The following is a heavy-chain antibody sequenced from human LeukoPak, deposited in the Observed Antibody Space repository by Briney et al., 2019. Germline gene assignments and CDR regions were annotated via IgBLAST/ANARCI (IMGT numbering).Heavy chain of an antibody. Sequence: ASVKVSCTASGYTFTGHFMHWVRQAPGQGLEWMGWIEPKSGGTHYGHKFQGRVTMTRDTSMSTAYMELSRLKADDTAVYFCATLRRDTAATWGQGTLVTVSS. CDR2: IEPKSGGT. D-gene: IGHD5-18*01. CDR1: GYTFTGHF. V-gene: IGHV1-2*02. CDR3: ATLRRDTAAT. J-gene: IGHJ5*02.